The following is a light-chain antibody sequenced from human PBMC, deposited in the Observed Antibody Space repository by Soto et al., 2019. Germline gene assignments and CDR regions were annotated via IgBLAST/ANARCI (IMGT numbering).Light chain of an antibody. Sequence: QSVLTQPWSASGAPGQSITISCAGTSSDVGAYNYVSWYQQHPGKAPKLMIYEVTNRPSGVSTRFSGSKSGNTASLTISGLQAEDEADYYCCSFTSGNTAYVFGTGTKVTVL. CDR2: EVT. V-gene: IGLV2-14*01. CDR3: CSFTSGNTAYV. CDR1: SSDVGAYNY. J-gene: IGLJ1*01.